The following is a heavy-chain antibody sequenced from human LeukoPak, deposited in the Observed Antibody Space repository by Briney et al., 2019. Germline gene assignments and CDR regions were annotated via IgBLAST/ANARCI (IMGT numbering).Heavy chain of an antibody. CDR3: ARLGDTAMVIDY. J-gene: IGHJ4*02. D-gene: IGHD5-18*01. CDR1: AGSISSGRYY. CDR2: IYASGST. Sequence: PSQTLSLTCTVSAGSISSGRYYWSWIRQPAGKGLEWTGRIYASGSTNYNPSLKSRVTISVDTSKNQFSLKLSSVTAADTAVYYCARLGDTAMVIDYWGQGTLVTVSS. V-gene: IGHV4-61*02.